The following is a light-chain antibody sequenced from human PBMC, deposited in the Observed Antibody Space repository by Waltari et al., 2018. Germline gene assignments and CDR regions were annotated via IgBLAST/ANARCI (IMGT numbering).Light chain of an antibody. CDR1: QSFSSN. CDR2: GAS. CDR3: QQYNNWPPWT. J-gene: IGKJ1*01. Sequence: EIVMTQSPDTLSVSPGERATLSCRASQSFSSNFAWYQQKPGQAPRLLIYGASTRATGISARFSGSGSGTEFTLTISSLQSEDFAVYYCQQYNNWPPWTFGQGTKVEIK. V-gene: IGKV3-15*01.